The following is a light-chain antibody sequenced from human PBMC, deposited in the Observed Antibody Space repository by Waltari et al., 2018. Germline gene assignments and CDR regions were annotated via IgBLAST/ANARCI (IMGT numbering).Light chain of an antibody. V-gene: IGKV3-15*01. CDR3: PQYTKWPQA. Sequence: EIVMTQSPATLSMYPGERATLSCRASQSVNTYVAWHQLKPGQAPKLLIHSASARASVIPARFSGSGSGTEFSLTINTLQSEVVAIYYCPQYTKWPQAFGQVTKVHIK. J-gene: IGKJ1*01. CDR2: SAS. CDR1: QSVNTY.